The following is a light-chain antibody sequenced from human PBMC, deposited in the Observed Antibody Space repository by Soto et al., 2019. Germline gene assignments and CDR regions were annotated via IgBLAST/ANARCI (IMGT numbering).Light chain of an antibody. CDR2: GNS. V-gene: IGLV1-40*01. J-gene: IGLJ1*01. CDR1: SSNIGAHYD. CDR3: QSYDNSLSVYV. Sequence: QSVLTQPPSVSGAPGQMVTISCTGSSSNIGAHYDVHWYQQLPGTAPKLLIYGNSNRPSGVPDRFSGSKSGTSASLAITGLQAEDEADYYCQSYDNSLSVYVFGTGTKVTGL.